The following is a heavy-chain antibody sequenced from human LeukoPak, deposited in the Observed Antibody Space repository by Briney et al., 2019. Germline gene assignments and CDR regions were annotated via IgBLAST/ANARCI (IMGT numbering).Heavy chain of an antibody. CDR2: INPNSGGT. CDR3: ARFPRRYFDSPKPFDY. V-gene: IGHV1-2*02. D-gene: IGHD3-9*01. CDR1: GYTFTGYY. Sequence: ASVKVSCKASGYTFTGYYMHWVRQAPGQGLEWMGWINPNSGGTNYAQKFQGRVTMTRDTSISTAYMELSRLRSDDTAVYYCARFPRRYFDSPKPFDYWGQGTLVTVSS. J-gene: IGHJ4*02.